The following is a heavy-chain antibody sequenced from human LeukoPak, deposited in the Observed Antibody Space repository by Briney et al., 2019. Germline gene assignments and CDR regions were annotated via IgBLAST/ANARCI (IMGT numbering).Heavy chain of an antibody. CDR1: SGSISNGGYY. CDR2: IYYSGTS. V-gene: IGHV4-39*07. J-gene: IGHJ5*02. D-gene: IGHD3-10*01. CDR3: ARELTMVRGVKSTWFDP. Sequence: PSETLSLTCTVSSGSISNGGYYWVWIRQPPGKGLEWIGSIYYSGTSYYNPSLTSRVTISVDTSKNQFSLKLSSVTAADTAVYYCARELTMVRGVKSTWFDPWGQGTLVTVSS.